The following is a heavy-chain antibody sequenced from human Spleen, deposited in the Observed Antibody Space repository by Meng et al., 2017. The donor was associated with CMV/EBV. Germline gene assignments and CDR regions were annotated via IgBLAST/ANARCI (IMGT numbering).Heavy chain of an antibody. Sequence: GESLKISCVASGFTFRNYDMHWVRQATGKGLEWVSAIGTAGDTYYPGSVKGRFTISRENAKNSLYLQMNSLRAGDTAVYYCARDDSSSAVYYYYGMDVWGQGTTVTVSS. CDR3: ARDDSSSAVYYYYGMDV. CDR2: IGTAGDT. CDR1: GFTFRNYD. J-gene: IGHJ6*02. V-gene: IGHV3-13*01. D-gene: IGHD6-6*01.